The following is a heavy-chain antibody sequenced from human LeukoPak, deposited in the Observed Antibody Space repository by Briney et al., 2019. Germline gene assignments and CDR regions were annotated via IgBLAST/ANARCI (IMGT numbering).Heavy chain of an antibody. V-gene: IGHV3-23*01. CDR1: GVTFISYA. CDR3: AKDPFDSSGYYYQVGAF. CDR2: IIGSGGTT. Sequence: WGSLRLSCAASGVTFISYAMSWFRHAPGKGLEWFSAIIGSGGTTYYADSVKGRLAISRDNSKNTLYLQMNSRRADDTAVYYCAKDPFDSSGYYYQVGAFWGQGTLVTVSS. D-gene: IGHD3-22*01. J-gene: IGHJ4*02.